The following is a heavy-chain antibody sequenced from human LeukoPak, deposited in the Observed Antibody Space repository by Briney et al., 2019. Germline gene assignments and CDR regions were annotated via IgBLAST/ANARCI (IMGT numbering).Heavy chain of an antibody. J-gene: IGHJ4*02. V-gene: IGHV4-34*01. CDR2: INHSGST. CDR1: GGSFSGYY. D-gene: IGHD6-19*01. Sequence: SETPSLTCAVYGGSFSGYYWSWIRQPPGKGLEWIGEINHSGSTNYNPSLKSRVAISVDTSKNQFSLKLSTVTAADTAVYYCARVGEGSGWSYDYWGQGTLVTVSS. CDR3: ARVGEGSGWSYDY.